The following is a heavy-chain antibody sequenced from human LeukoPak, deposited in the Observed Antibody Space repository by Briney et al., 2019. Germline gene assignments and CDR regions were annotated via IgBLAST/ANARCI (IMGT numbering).Heavy chain of an antibody. CDR2: IYYSGST. D-gene: IGHD5-12*01. Sequence: SETLSLTCTVSGGSVSSGSYYWSWIRQPPGKGLEWIGYIYYSGSTNYNPSLKSRVTISVDTSKNQFSLKLSSVTAADTAVCYCATGYSGPDAFDIWGQGTMVTVSS. J-gene: IGHJ3*02. CDR1: GGSVSSGSYY. V-gene: IGHV4-61*01. CDR3: ATGYSGPDAFDI.